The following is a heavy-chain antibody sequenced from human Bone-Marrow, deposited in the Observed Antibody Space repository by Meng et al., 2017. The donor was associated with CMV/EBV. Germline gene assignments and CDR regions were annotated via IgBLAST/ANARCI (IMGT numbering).Heavy chain of an antibody. CDR2: ISGGST. J-gene: IGHJ3*02. CDR3: AKGQQLVQRAFDI. Sequence: GESLKISCAASGFTVSSNEMSWVRQAPGKGLEWVSSISGGSTYYADSVKGRFTISRDNSKNTLYLQMNSLRAEDTAVYYCAKGQQLVQRAFDIWGQGTMVTVSS. V-gene: IGHV3-38-3*01. D-gene: IGHD6-13*01. CDR1: GFTVSSNE.